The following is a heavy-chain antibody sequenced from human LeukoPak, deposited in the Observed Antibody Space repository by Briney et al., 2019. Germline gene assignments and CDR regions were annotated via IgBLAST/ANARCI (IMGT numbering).Heavy chain of an antibody. J-gene: IGHJ4*02. V-gene: IGHV3-23*01. Sequence: GGSLRLSCAASGFTFNNYAMSWVRQAPGKGLEWVSAISGSGGSTYYADSVKGRVTISRDISKNTLYMQMNSLRAEDTAVYYCARGPSGYHNTGGQGTLVTVSS. CDR1: GFTFNNYA. CDR2: ISGSGGST. D-gene: IGHD5-12*01. CDR3: ARGPSGYHNT.